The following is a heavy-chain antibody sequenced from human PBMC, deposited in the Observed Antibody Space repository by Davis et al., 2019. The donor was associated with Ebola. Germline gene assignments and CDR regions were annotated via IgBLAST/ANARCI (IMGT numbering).Heavy chain of an antibody. V-gene: IGHV4-34*01. CDR1: GGSFSGYY. Sequence: PSETLSLTCRVYGGSFSGYYWTWIRQPPGKGLEWIGEINDSGSTNYNPSLKSRDTISVDTSKNQFSLKLTSVTAADTAVYYCARGVDRAVRKNIYYYYGMDVWGQGTTVTVS. D-gene: IGHD3-10*01. J-gene: IGHJ6*02. CDR3: ARGVDRAVRKNIYYYYGMDV. CDR2: INDSGST.